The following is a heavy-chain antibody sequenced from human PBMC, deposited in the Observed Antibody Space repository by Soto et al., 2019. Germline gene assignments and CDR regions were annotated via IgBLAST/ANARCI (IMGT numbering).Heavy chain of an antibody. CDR2: INVGNGNT. D-gene: IGHD3-10*01. V-gene: IGHV1-3*01. J-gene: IGHJ3*02. Sequence: GASVKVSCKASGYSFTAHVIHWMRQAPGQRLEWMGWINVGNGNTKYSQKLQGRVTITKDTTASTAYVELSSLRSEDTAIYYCTREYGSGKYYKAFDIWGQGTMVT. CDR1: GYSFTAHV. CDR3: TREYGSGKYYKAFDI.